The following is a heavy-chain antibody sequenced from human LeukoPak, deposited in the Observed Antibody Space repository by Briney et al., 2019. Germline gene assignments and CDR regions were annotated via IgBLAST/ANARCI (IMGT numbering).Heavy chain of an antibody. D-gene: IGHD2-15*01. J-gene: IGHJ6*02. CDR1: GGSISSSSYY. CDR3: ARGGPLLGYCSGGSCYGPRRYYYYGMDV. V-gene: IGHV4-39*07. CDR2: IYYSGST. Sequence: SETLSLTCTVSGGSISSSSYYWGWIRQPPGKGLEWIGSIYYSGSTYYNPSLKSRVTISADTSKNQFSLKLSSVTAADTAVYYCARGGPLLGYCSGGSCYGPRRYYYYGMDVWGQGTTVTVSS.